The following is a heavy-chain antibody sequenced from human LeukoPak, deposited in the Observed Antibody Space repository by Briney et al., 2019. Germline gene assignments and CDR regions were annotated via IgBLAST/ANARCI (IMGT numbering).Heavy chain of an antibody. D-gene: IGHD5-12*01. CDR3: ARVEDSGYDYRGWFDP. V-gene: IGHV3-30*03. J-gene: IGHJ5*02. CDR2: ISYDGSNK. Sequence: GGSLRLSCAASGFTFSNYGMHWVRQAPGKGLEWVAVISYDGSNKYHADSVKGRFTISRDNSKNTLYLQMNSLRAEDTAVYYCARVEDSGYDYRGWFDPWGQGTLVTVSS. CDR1: GFTFSNYG.